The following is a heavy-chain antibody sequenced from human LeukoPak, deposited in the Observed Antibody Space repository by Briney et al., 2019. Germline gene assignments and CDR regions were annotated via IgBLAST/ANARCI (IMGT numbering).Heavy chain of an antibody. CDR2: IHYTGST. CDR1: GGSISSYY. Sequence: SETLSLTCTVSGGSISSYYWTWIRQTPGKGLDWIGYIHYTGSTNYNPSLKSRVTISVDTSKSQFSLEPTSVTAADTAVYYCAGGPAVTTNDYWGQGTLVTVFS. J-gene: IGHJ4*02. V-gene: IGHV4-59*01. CDR3: AGGPAVTTNDY. D-gene: IGHD4-17*01.